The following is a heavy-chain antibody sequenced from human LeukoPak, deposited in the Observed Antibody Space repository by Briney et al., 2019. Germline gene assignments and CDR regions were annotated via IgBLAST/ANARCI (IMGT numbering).Heavy chain of an antibody. CDR1: GYTFTGYY. V-gene: IGHV1-2*02. Sequence: ASVKVSCKASGYTFTGYYMHWVRQAPGQGLEWMGWINPNSGGTNYAQKFQGRVTMTRDTSISTAYMELSRLRSDDTAVYYCASAAYGDYVLGTYVPAGYWGQGTLVTVSS. CDR3: ASAAYGDYVLGTYVPAGY. D-gene: IGHD4-17*01. CDR2: INPNSGGT. J-gene: IGHJ4*02.